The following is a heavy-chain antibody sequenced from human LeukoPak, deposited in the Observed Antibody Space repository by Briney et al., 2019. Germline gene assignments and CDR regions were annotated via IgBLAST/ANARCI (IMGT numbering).Heavy chain of an antibody. V-gene: IGHV4-30-2*01. CDR2: IYHSGST. Sequence: SETLSLTCAVSGGSISSGGYSWSWIRQPPGKGLEWIGYIYHSGSTYYNPSLKSRVTISVDRSKNQFSLKLSSVTAADTAVYYCARLPVDCSSTSCYHAFDIWGQGTMVTVSS. D-gene: IGHD2-2*01. CDR3: ARLPVDCSSTSCYHAFDI. CDR1: GGSISSGGYS. J-gene: IGHJ3*02.